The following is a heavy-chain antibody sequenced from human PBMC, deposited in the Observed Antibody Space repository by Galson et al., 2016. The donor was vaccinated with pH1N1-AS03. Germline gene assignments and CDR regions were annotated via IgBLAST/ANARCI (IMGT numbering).Heavy chain of an antibody. CDR2: ISHDGRNK. D-gene: IGHD4-23*01. Sequence: SLRLSCAASGVIVSTYAMHWARQAPGKGLEWLAVISHDGRNKYYADSVKGRIPISRDNSKNTLFVQMDSLRVEDTAVYYCARDSISGGKYYYGMDVWGQGTTVTVSS. CDR1: GVIVSTYA. CDR3: ARDSISGGKYYYGMDV. J-gene: IGHJ6*02. V-gene: IGHV3-30*01.